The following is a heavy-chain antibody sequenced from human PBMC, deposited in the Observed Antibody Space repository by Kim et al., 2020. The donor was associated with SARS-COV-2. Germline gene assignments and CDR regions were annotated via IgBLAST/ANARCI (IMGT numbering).Heavy chain of an antibody. J-gene: IGHJ6*02. CDR3: ARGPYSYGYYYYGMDV. CDR1: GGSFSGYY. CDR2: INHSGST. Sequence: SETLSLTCAVYGGSFSGYYWSWIRQPPGKGLEWIGEINHSGSTNYNPSLKSRVTISVDTSKNQFSLKLSSVTAADTAVYYCARGPYSYGYYYYGMDVWGQGTTVTVSS. D-gene: IGHD5-18*01. V-gene: IGHV4-34*01.